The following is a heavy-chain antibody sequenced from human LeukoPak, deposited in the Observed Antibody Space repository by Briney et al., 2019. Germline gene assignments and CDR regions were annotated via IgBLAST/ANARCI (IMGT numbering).Heavy chain of an antibody. Sequence: GGSLRLSCAASGFTFSSYAMHWVRQAPGKGLEWVAVISYDGSNKYYADSVKGRFTISRDNSKNTLYLQMNSLRAEDTAVYYCARDPFRGSGYYYDYWGQGTLVTVSS. D-gene: IGHD3-22*01. CDR2: ISYDGSNK. V-gene: IGHV3-30-3*01. CDR3: ARDPFRGSGYYYDY. CDR1: GFTFSSYA. J-gene: IGHJ4*02.